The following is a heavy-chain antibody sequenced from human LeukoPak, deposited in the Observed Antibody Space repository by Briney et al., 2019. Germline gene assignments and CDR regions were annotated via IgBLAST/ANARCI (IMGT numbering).Heavy chain of an antibody. CDR1: GGSISSSSYY. CDR2: IYYSGST. Sequence: PSETLSLTCTVSGGSISSSSYYWGWIRQPPGKGLEWIGSIYYSGSTYYNPSLKSRVTISVDTSKNQFSLKLSSVTAADTAVYYCARERATSYYYYCMDVWGKGTTVTVSS. V-gene: IGHV4-39*07. CDR3: ARERATSYYYYCMDV. D-gene: IGHD1-26*01. J-gene: IGHJ6*03.